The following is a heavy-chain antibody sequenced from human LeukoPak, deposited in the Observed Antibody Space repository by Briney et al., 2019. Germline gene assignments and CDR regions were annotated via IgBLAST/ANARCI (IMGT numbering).Heavy chain of an antibody. V-gene: IGHV4-59*01. CDR1: GGSISSYY. Sequence: PSETLSLTCTVSGGSISSYYWSWIRQPPGKGLEWIGYIYYSGSTNYNPSLKSRVTISVDTSKNQFSLKLSSVTAADTTVYYCARSSGSSWYFAAFDIWGQGTMVTVSS. CDR2: IYYSGST. D-gene: IGHD6-13*01. CDR3: ARSSGSSWYFAAFDI. J-gene: IGHJ3*02.